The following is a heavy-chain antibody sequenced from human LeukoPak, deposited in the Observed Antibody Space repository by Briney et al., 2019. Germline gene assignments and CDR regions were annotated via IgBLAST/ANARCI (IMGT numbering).Heavy chain of an antibody. Sequence: ESGPTLVNPTQTLTLTCTFSGFSLSTSGMSVSWIRQPPGKALEWLARIDWDDDKYYSTSLKTRLTISKDTSKNQVVLTMTNMDPVDTATYYCARGYYGSGSYHFDYWGQGTLVTVSS. CDR3: ARGYYGSGSYHFDY. CDR1: GFSLSTSGMS. J-gene: IGHJ4*02. CDR2: IDWDDDK. D-gene: IGHD3-10*01. V-gene: IGHV2-70*11.